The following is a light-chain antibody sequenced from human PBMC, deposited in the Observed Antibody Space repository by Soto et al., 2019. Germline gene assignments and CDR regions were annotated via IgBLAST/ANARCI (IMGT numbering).Light chain of an antibody. J-gene: IGKJ1*01. Sequence: EIVMTQSPATLSVSPGERATLSCRASQSVSSNLAWYQQKPGQAPRLLIYGASTRATGIPARFSGSGSGTECTITISSLQSEDFAVYYCQQYNNWARTFGQGTKVDIK. V-gene: IGKV3-15*01. CDR2: GAS. CDR3: QQYNNWART. CDR1: QSVSSN.